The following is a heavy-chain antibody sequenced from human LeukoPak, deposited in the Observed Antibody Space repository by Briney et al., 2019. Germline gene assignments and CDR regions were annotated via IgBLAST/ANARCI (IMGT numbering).Heavy chain of an antibody. CDR1: GYTFTSYD. CDR2: MNPNSGNT. J-gene: IGHJ5*02. D-gene: IGHD3-22*01. Sequence: ASVKVSCKASGYTFTSYDINWVRQATGQGLEWMGWMNPNSGNTGYAKKFQGRVTMTRNTSISTAYMELSSLRSEDTAVYYCARGQPHENYYDSSGFTWGQGTLVSVSS. CDR3: ARGQPHENYYDSSGFT. V-gene: IGHV1-8*01.